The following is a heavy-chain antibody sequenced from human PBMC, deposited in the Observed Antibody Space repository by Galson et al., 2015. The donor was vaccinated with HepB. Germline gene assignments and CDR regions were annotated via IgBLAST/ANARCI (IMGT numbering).Heavy chain of an antibody. Sequence: SLRLSCAASGTTFSSHGMHWVRQAPGKGLEWVALIWYDGSKDYYADSVKGRFAVSRDNFNNILYLQMNSLRVEDTAVYYCARYYGNYQAFDYWGQGTLVAVSS. V-gene: IGHV3-33*04. CDR2: IWYDGSKD. D-gene: IGHD4-11*01. CDR1: GTTFSSHG. J-gene: IGHJ4*02. CDR3: ARYYGNYQAFDY.